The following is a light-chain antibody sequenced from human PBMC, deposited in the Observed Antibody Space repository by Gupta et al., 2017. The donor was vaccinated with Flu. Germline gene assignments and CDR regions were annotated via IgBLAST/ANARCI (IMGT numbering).Light chain of an antibody. CDR2: DVS. Sequence: DIQMPQSPSVLSASVGDRITLTCRASRSLADNLNGYQKRPGKAPRLSMHDVSALESGVPSRCSGSRYGTLFTLTIDDLQPEEFVSYDGRKSFNFSGTFGRGTKVDI. CDR1: RSLADN. J-gene: IGKJ4*01. CDR3: RKSFNFSGT. V-gene: IGKV1-39*01.